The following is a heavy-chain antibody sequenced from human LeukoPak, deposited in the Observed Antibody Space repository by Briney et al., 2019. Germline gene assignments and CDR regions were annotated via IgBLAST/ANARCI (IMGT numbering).Heavy chain of an antibody. CDR3: ARLSGFWSGYYYFDY. J-gene: IGHJ4*02. CDR1: GGSISSGDYY. CDR2: IYYSGST. Sequence: SETLSLTCTVSGGSISSGDYYWSWIRQPPGKGLEWIGYIYYSGSTYYNPSLKSRVTISVDTSKNQFPLKLSSVTAADTAVYYCARLSGFWSGYYYFDYWGQGTLVTVSS. V-gene: IGHV4-30-4*02. D-gene: IGHD3-3*01.